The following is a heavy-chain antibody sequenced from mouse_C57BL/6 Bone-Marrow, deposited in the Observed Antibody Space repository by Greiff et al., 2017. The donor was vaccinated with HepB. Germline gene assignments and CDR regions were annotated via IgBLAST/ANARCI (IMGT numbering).Heavy chain of an antibody. V-gene: IGHV5-17*01. CDR3: ARGGITVNYFDY. D-gene: IGHD1-1*01. Sequence: EVHLVESGGGLVKPGGSLKLSCAASGFTFSDYGMHWVRQAPEKGLEWVAYISSGSSTIYYADTVKGRFTISRDNAKNTLFLQMTSLRSEDTAMYYCARGGITVNYFDYWGQGTTLTVSS. J-gene: IGHJ2*01. CDR1: GFTFSDYG. CDR2: ISSGSSTI.